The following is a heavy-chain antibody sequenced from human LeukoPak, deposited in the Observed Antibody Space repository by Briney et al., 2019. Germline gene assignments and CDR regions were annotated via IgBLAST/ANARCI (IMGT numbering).Heavy chain of an antibody. D-gene: IGHD3-10*01. J-gene: IGHJ3*02. CDR1: GGSFSGYY. Sequence: SETLSLTCAVYGGSFSGYYWSWIRQPPGKGLEWIGEINHSGSTNYNPSLKSRVTISVDKSKNQFSLNLSSVTAADTAVYYCARSDGYGLGIWGQGTMVTVSS. CDR3: ARSDGYGLGI. CDR2: INHSGST. V-gene: IGHV4-34*01.